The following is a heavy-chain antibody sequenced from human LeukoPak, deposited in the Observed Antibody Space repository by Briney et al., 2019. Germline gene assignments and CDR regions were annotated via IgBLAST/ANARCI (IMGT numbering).Heavy chain of an antibody. V-gene: IGHV3-21*01. CDR1: GFTFSSYS. Sequence: PGGSLRLSCAASGFTFSSYSMNWVRQAPGKGLEWVSSISSSSSYVYYADSVKGRFTISRDNAKNSLYLQMNSLGAEDTAVYYCARDWPTIAAAGTIPEYFQHWGQGTLVTVSS. CDR3: ARDWPTIAAAGTIPEYFQH. CDR2: ISSSSSYV. D-gene: IGHD6-13*01. J-gene: IGHJ1*01.